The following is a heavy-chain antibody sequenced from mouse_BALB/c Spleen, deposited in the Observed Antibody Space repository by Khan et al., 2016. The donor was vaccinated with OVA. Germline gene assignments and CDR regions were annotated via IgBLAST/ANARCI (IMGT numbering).Heavy chain of an antibody. J-gene: IGHJ1*01. V-gene: IGHV9-1*02. CDR3: ARGASYWEFDG. Sequence: QIQLVQSGPELKKPGETVKISCKASGYTFTNYGMNWVKQAPGKGLKWMGWINTYTGEPTYTDDFKGRFAFSLETSASTAYLQINNLKNEDMATYFCARGASYWEFDGWGAGTTVTGSS. CDR2: INTYTGEP. CDR1: GYTFTNYG.